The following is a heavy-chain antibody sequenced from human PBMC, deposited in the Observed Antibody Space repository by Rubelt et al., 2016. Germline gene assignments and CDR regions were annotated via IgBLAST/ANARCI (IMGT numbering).Heavy chain of an antibody. Sequence: TFSSYGMHWVRQAPGKGLEWVAVISYDGSNKYYADSVKGRFTISRDNSKNTLYLQMNSLRAEDTAVYYCATPVSGSYGYYYGMDVWGQGTTVTVSS. V-gene: IGHV3-30*03. D-gene: IGHD1-26*01. CDR1: TFSSYG. J-gene: IGHJ6*02. CDR3: ATPVSGSYGYYYGMDV. CDR2: ISYDGSNK.